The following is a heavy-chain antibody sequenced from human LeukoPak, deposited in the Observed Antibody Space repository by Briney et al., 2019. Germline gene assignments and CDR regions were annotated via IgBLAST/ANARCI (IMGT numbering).Heavy chain of an antibody. J-gene: IGHJ4*02. D-gene: IGHD5-12*01. CDR3: ARDQNLRSQATTPFDY. CDR2: IIPIFGTA. Sequence: SVKVSCKASGGTFSSYAISWVRQAPGQGLEWMGGIIPIFGTANYAQKLQGRVTMTTDTSTSTAYMELRSLRSDDTAVYYCARDQNLRSQATTPFDYWGQGTLVTVSS. CDR1: GGTFSSYA. V-gene: IGHV1-69*05.